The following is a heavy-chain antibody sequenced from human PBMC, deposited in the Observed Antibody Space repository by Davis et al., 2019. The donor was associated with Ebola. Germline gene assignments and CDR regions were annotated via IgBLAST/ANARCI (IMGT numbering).Heavy chain of an antibody. CDR1: GGSISSYY. J-gene: IGHJ4*02. V-gene: IGHV4-59*12. CDR2: VHYSGST. Sequence: SETLSLTCTVSGGSISSYYWSWIRHRPGQGLEWIGHVHYSGSTEYNPSLKSRVTISVDTSKTHFSLKLSSVTAADTAVYYCAREYDPLGGYFDYWGQGTLVTVSS. D-gene: IGHD3-16*01. CDR3: AREYDPLGGYFDY.